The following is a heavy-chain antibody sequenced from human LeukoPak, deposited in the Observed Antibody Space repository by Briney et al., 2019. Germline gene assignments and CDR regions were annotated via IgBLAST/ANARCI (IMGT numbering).Heavy chain of an antibody. V-gene: IGHV4-34*01. J-gene: IGHJ4*02. CDR1: GGSFSGYY. CDR2: INHSGST. CDR3: AGLEVVTLPYYFDY. Sequence: SETLSLTCAVYGGSFSGYYWSWIRQPPGKGLEWIGDINHSGSTNYNPSLKSRVTISVDTSKNQSSLKLSSVTAADTAVYYCAGLEVVTLPYYFDYWGQGTLVTVSS. D-gene: IGHD4-23*01.